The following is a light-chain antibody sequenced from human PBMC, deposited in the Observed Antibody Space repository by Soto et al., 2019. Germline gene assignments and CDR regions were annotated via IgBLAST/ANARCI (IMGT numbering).Light chain of an antibody. CDR3: QQHSKWPIT. CDR2: ATS. V-gene: IGKV3-11*01. J-gene: IGKJ5*01. Sequence: EIVLTQSPATLSLSPGERVTLSCRASQSVGGSLDWYQHKPGQAPRLLIYATSTRANGIPARFSGSVSGTDFTLTINSPAPEDFAIYYCQQHSKWPITFGQGTRLEIK. CDR1: QSVGGS.